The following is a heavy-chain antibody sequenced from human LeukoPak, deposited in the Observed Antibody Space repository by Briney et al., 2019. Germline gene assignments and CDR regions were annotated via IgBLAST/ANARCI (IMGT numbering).Heavy chain of an antibody. V-gene: IGHV3-64*01. CDR3: ARDPSRDAFDI. CDR1: GFTFSSYA. CDR2: ISSNGGST. J-gene: IGHJ3*02. Sequence: GGSLRLSCAASGFTFSSYAMHWVRQAPGKGLEYVSGISSNGGSTYYANSVKGRFTISRDNSKNTLYLQMGSLRAEDMAVYYCARDPSRDAFDIWGQGTMVTVSS.